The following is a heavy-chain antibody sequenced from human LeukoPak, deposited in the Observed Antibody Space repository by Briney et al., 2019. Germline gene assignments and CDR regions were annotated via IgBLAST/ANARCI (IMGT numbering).Heavy chain of an antibody. CDR2: ISPIFGTA. D-gene: IGHD3-10*01. V-gene: IGHV1-69*06. CDR3: ARDRLQYYYGSGSYYNPGDAFDI. Sequence: ASVKVSCKASGGTFRRYAISWVRQAPGQGLEWMGGISPIFGTANFAQKFQGRVTITADKSTSTAYMELSGLRPEDTAVYYCARDRLQYYYGSGSYYNPGDAFDIWGQGTMVTVSS. CDR1: GGTFRRYA. J-gene: IGHJ3*02.